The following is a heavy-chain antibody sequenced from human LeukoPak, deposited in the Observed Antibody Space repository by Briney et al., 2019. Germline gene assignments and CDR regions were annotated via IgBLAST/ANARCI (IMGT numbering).Heavy chain of an antibody. CDR3: ARAPILGLVIPTQQSN. J-gene: IGHJ4*02. Sequence: ASVKVSCKASGYTFTSYGISWVRQAPGQGLEWMGWISAYNGNTNYAQKLQGGVTMTTDTSTSTAYMELRSLRSDDTAVYYCARAPILGLVIPTQQSNWGQGTLVTVSS. D-gene: IGHD3-3*01. V-gene: IGHV1-18*01. CDR2: ISAYNGNT. CDR1: GYTFTSYG.